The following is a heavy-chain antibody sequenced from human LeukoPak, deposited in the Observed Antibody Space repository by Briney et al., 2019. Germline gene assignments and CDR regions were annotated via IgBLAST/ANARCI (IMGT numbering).Heavy chain of an antibody. J-gene: IGHJ4*02. Sequence: PGGSLSFSGAASEFTFGSFALGWVRQAPGKGMGWVSAISGSGGSTYYADSVKGRFTISRDNSKNTLYLQMNSLRAEDTAVYYCAKGPTFRYCSGGSCYSPFDYWGQGTLVTVSS. CDR2: ISGSGGST. CDR1: EFTFGSFA. D-gene: IGHD2-15*01. V-gene: IGHV3-23*01. CDR3: AKGPTFRYCSGGSCYSPFDY.